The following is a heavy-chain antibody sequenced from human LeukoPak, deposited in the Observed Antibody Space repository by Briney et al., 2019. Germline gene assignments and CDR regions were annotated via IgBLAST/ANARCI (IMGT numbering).Heavy chain of an antibody. V-gene: IGHV3-23*01. CDR2: ISGSGSKT. Sequence: KPGGSLRLSCAASGFIFSSYGMSWVRQTPGKGLEWVSAISGSGSKTYYGDSVKGRFTISRDNSKNTLYLQMNSLRVEDTAVYYCAKRLGSNDNAFDIWGQGTTVTVSS. CDR3: AKRLGSNDNAFDI. J-gene: IGHJ3*02. CDR1: GFIFSSYG. D-gene: IGHD2-15*01.